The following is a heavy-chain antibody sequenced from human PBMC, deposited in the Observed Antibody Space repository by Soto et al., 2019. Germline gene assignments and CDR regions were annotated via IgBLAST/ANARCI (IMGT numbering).Heavy chain of an antibody. Sequence: QVQLQESGPGLVKPSQTLSLTCTVSGGSISSGDYYWSWIRQPPGKGLEWIGYIYYSGSTYYNPFLKGRVTISVDTSKNQFSLKLSSVTAADTAVYYCACVEMATMIDDAFDIWGQGTMVTVSS. V-gene: IGHV4-30-4*01. CDR1: GGSISSGDYY. D-gene: IGHD5-12*01. J-gene: IGHJ3*02. CDR2: IYYSGST. CDR3: ACVEMATMIDDAFDI.